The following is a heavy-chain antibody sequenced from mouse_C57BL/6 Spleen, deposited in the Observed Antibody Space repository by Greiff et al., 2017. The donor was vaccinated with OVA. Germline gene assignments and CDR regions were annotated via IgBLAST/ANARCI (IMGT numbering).Heavy chain of an antibody. Sequence: QVQLQQSGAELVRPGASVTLSCKASGYTFTDYEMHWVKQTPVHGLEWIGAIDPETGGTAYNQKFKGKAILTADKSSSTAYMELRSLTSEDSAVYYCTRFGTGTDYFDYGGQGTTLTVSS. CDR1: GYTFTDYE. V-gene: IGHV1-15*01. D-gene: IGHD4-1*01. J-gene: IGHJ2*01. CDR2: IDPETGGT. CDR3: TRFGTGTDYFDY.